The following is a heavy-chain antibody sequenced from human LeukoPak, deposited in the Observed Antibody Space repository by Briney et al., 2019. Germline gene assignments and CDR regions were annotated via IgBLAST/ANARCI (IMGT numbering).Heavy chain of an antibody. CDR2: IYYSGST. V-gene: IGHV4-39*07. CDR1: GGSISSSSYY. Sequence: PSETLSLTCTVSGGSISSSSYYWGWIRQPPGKGLEWIGSIYYSGSTYYNPSLKSRVTLSVETSKNQFSLKLSSVTAADTAVYYCARDLRGFDYWGQGTLVTVSS. CDR3: ARDLRGFDY. J-gene: IGHJ4*02.